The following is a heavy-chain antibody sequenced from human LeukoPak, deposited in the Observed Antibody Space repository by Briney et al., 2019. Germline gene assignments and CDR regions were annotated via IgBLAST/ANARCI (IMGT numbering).Heavy chain of an antibody. CDR1: GGSFSGYY. CDR2: INHSGST. Sequence: TASETLSLTCAVYGGSFSGYYWSWIRQPPGKGLEWIGEINHSGSTNYNPSLKSRVTISVDTSTRQISLKLSSVTAADTAVYYCARAVGGDGSGSLWGPGTLVTVSS. D-gene: IGHD3-10*01. J-gene: IGHJ4*02. CDR3: ARAVGGDGSGSL. V-gene: IGHV4-34*01.